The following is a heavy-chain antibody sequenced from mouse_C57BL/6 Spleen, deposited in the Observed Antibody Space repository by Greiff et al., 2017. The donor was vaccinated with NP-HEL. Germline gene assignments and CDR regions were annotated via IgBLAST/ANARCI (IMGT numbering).Heavy chain of an antibody. CDR3: ARGGDGYLDY. Sequence: QVQLKQPGAELVMPGASVKLSCKASGYTFTSYWMHWVKQRPGQGLEWIGEIDPSDSYTNYNKKFKGKSTLTVDKSSSTAYMQLSSLTSEDSAVYYCARGGDGYLDYWGQGTTLTVSS. J-gene: IGHJ2*01. V-gene: IGHV1-69*01. D-gene: IGHD2-3*01. CDR2: IDPSDSYT. CDR1: GYTFTSYW.